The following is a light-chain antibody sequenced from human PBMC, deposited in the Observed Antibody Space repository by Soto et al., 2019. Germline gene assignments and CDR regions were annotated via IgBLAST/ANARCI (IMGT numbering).Light chain of an antibody. CDR1: SSDVGGYNY. V-gene: IGLV2-14*01. CDR3: SSYTSSSTLV. J-gene: IGLJ2*01. CDR2: EVS. Sequence: QSALTQPASVSGSPGQSITISCTGTSSDVGGYNYVSWYQQHPGKAHKLMIYEVSNRPSGFSNRFSGSKSGNTASLTISGLQAEDEADYYCSSYTSSSTLVFGGGTKLTVL.